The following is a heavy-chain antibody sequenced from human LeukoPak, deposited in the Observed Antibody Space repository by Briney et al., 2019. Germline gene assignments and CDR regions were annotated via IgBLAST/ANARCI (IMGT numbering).Heavy chain of an antibody. V-gene: IGHV3-21*01. D-gene: IGHD1-26*01. Sequence: GGSLRLSCAASGFTFSCYSMNWVRQAPGKGLEWVSSISSSSSYIYYADSVKGRFTISRGNAKNSLYLQMNSLRAEDTAVYYCARGLRSGSYYFGCWGQGTLVTVSS. CDR1: GFTFSCYS. CDR3: ARGLRSGSYYFGC. J-gene: IGHJ4*02. CDR2: ISSSSSYI.